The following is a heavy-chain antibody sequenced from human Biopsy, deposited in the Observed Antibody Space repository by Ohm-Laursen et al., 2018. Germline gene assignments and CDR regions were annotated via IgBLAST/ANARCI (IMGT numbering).Heavy chain of an antibody. Sequence: SLRLSCSASGFSFSSYGMHWVRQAPGKGLEWVAVISDDGRNKYYVDSVKGRFTISRDNSKNTLYLQMNNLRAEDTAVYFCAKDKGTFNFYYYGMDVWGQGTTVTVSS. CDR3: AKDKGTFNFYYYGMDV. D-gene: IGHD2/OR15-2a*01. J-gene: IGHJ6*02. V-gene: IGHV3-30*18. CDR1: GFSFSSYG. CDR2: ISDDGRNK.